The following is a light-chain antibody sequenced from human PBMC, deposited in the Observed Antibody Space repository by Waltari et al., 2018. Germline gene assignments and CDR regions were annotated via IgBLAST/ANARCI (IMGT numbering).Light chain of an antibody. CDR2: DVT. V-gene: IGLV2-11*01. CDR3: SSYAGRDTFII. CDR1: SRDVGTYDY. Sequence: QSALTQSRSVSGSPGQSVTISCTGTSRDVGTYDYVSWYQQHPGRAPKLMIYDVTERRARFPDCFSAAKSGNPASLTIAGLQADDEAEYYCSSYAGRDTFIIFGGGTKLTVL. J-gene: IGLJ2*01.